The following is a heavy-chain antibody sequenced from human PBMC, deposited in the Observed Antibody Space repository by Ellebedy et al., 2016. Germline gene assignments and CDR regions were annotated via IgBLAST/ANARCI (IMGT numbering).Heavy chain of an antibody. CDR3: ASMGYSYGYSY. V-gene: IGHV4-59*01. CDR2: IYYSGST. Sequence: SETLSLXCTVSGGSISSYYWSWIRQPPGKGLEWIGYIYYSGSTNYNPSLKSRVTISVDTSKNQFSLKLSSVTAADTAVYYCASMGYSYGYSYWGQGTLVTVSS. D-gene: IGHD5-18*01. J-gene: IGHJ4*02. CDR1: GGSISSYY.